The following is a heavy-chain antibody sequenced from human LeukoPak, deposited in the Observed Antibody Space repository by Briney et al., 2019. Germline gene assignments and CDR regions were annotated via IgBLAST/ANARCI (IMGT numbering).Heavy chain of an antibody. D-gene: IGHD3-16*01. CDR1: GYHFVNYA. CDR3: ARTWDYHPWGRFDD. V-gene: IGHV1-18*01. J-gene: IGHJ4*02. Sequence: ASVKVSCKASGYHFVNYAITWVRQAPGQGLEWMGWISPFNGQTNYAQSVQGRVTMTIDTSTSTAYMELRSLRSDDTAVYYCARTWDYHPWGRFDDWGQGTRVTVSS. CDR2: ISPFNGQT.